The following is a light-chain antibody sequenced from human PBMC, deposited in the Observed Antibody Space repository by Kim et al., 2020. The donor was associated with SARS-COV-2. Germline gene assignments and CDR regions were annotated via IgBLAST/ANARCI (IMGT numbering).Light chain of an antibody. J-gene: IGKJ1*01. CDR3: QKYNTAPWT. Sequence: AHVGDRVTITCRASPDISNSLAWMQQKPGKVPKLLIYSASTLQSGVPARFSGSGSGTDFTLTISSLQPEDVATYYCQKYNTAPWTFGQGTKVDIK. CDR2: SAS. V-gene: IGKV1-27*01. CDR1: PDISNS.